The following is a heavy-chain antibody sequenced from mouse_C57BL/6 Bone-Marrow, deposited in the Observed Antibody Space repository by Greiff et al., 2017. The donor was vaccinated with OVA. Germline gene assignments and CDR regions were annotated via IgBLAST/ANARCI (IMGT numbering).Heavy chain of an antibody. J-gene: IGHJ4*01. CDR3: ERSYSNYYAMDY. D-gene: IGHD2-5*01. Sequence: QVQLQQSGAELVRPGASVTLSCKASGYTFTDYEMHWVKQTPVHGLEWIGAIDPETGGTAYNQKFKGKAILTAGKSSSPAYMELRSLPSEDSAVYYCERSYSNYYAMDYWGRGTSVTVTA. CDR1: GYTFTDYE. CDR2: IDPETGGT. V-gene: IGHV1-15*01.